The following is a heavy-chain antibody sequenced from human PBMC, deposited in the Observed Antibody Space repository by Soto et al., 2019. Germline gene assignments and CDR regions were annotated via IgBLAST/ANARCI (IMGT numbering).Heavy chain of an antibody. CDR3: ARRTYERDIVVVPAAILYDAFDI. Sequence: PSETLSLTCTVSGVPISSGGYYWRWIRQHPGKGLEWIGYIYYSGSTYYNPSLKSRVTISVDTSKNQFSLKLSSVTAADTAVYYCARRTYERDIVVVPAAILYDAFDIWGQGTMVTVSS. V-gene: IGHV4-31*03. CDR1: GVPISSGGYY. J-gene: IGHJ3*02. CDR2: IYYSGST. D-gene: IGHD2-2*02.